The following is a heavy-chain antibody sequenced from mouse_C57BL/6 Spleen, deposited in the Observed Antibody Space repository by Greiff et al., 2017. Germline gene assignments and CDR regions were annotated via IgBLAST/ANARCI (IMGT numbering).Heavy chain of an antibody. CDR1: GYTFTSYW. CDR3: ARGSSGMDY. V-gene: IGHV1-55*01. Sequence: VQLQHPGAELVKPGASVKMSCKASGYTFTSYWLTWVKQRPGQGLEWIGDIYPGSGSTNYNEKFKSKDTLTVATSSSTAYMQLSSLTSEDSAVYYCARGSSGMDYCAQGTSVTVSP. CDR2: IYPGSGST. J-gene: IGHJ4*01. D-gene: IGHD3-2*02.